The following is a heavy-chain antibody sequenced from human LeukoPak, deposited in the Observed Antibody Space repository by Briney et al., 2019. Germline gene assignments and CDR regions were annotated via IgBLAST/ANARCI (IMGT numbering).Heavy chain of an antibody. CDR3: ARQTGSGLFSLP. Sequence: SETLSLTCTVSGGSISSSSYYWGWIRQPPGKGLEWIGSIYFSGGTYYNASLKSRVTISVDTSKNQFSLKVSSVTAADTAVYYCARQTGSGLFSLPGGQGTLVTVSS. CDR1: GGSISSSSYY. J-gene: IGHJ4*02. V-gene: IGHV4-39*01. CDR2: IYFSGGT. D-gene: IGHD3-10*01.